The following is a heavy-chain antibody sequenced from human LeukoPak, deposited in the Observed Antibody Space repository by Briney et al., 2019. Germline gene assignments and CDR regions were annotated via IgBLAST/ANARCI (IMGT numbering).Heavy chain of an antibody. J-gene: IGHJ4*02. Sequence: GGSLRLSCAASGFTFNKYAMTWVRQAPGKGLEWVSTISGGGGRTYYADSVKGRFTISRDNSKNTLYLQMNSLRAEDTAVYSCAKAYYYDSSGYWTFDYWGQGILVTVSS. D-gene: IGHD3-22*01. V-gene: IGHV3-23*01. CDR3: AKAYYYDSSGYWTFDY. CDR1: GFTFNKYA. CDR2: ISGGGGRT.